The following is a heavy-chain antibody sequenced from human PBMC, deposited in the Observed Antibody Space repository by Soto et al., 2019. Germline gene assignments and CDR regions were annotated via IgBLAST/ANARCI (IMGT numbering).Heavy chain of an antibody. V-gene: IGHV3-48*02. CDR1: GFTFSSYS. D-gene: IGHD3-3*01. CDR2: ISSSSSTI. CDR3: ARDLDRVRIFGVPLDRFDY. J-gene: IGHJ4*02. Sequence: EVQLVESGGGLVQPGGSLRLSCAASGFTFSSYSMNWVRQAPGKGLEWVSYISSSSSTIYYADSVKGRFTISRDNAKNSLYLQMNSLRDEDTAVYYCARDLDRVRIFGVPLDRFDYWGQGTLVTVSS.